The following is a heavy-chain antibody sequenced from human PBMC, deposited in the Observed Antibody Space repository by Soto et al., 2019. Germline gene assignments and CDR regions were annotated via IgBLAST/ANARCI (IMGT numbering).Heavy chain of an antibody. J-gene: IGHJ6*02. CDR2: IIPIFGTA. D-gene: IGHD5-12*01. Sequence: SVKVSCKASGGTFSSYAISWVRQAPGQGLEWMGGIIPIFGTANYAQKFQGRVTITADESTSTAYMELSSLRSEDTAVYYCARGGRDGYNSYGMDVWGQGTTVTVSS. CDR3: ARGGRDGYNSYGMDV. V-gene: IGHV1-69*13. CDR1: GGTFSSYA.